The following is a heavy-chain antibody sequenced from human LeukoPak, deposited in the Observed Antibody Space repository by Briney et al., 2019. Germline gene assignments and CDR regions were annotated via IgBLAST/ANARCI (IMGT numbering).Heavy chain of an antibody. CDR1: GYTLTELS. Sequence: ASVKVSCKVSGYTLTELSMHWVRQAPGKGLEWMGGFDPEDGETIYAQKFQGRVTMTEDTSTSTAYMELRSLRSDDTAVYYCARRGTVTTFEAFDIWAKGQWSPSLQ. D-gene: IGHD4-17*01. CDR2: FDPEDGET. CDR3: ARRGTVTTFEAFDI. J-gene: IGHJ3*02. V-gene: IGHV1-24*01.